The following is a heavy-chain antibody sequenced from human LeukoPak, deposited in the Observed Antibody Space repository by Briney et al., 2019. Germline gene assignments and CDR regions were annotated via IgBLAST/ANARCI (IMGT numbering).Heavy chain of an antibody. D-gene: IGHD6-19*01. Sequence: PGGSLRLSCAASGFTFSSYEMNWVRQAPGKGLEWVAVISYDGSNKYYADSVKGRFTISRDNSKNTLYLQMNSLRAEDTAVYYCAKGSYSSGWSFDYWGQGTLVTVSS. CDR2: ISYDGSNK. CDR1: GFTFSSYE. CDR3: AKGSYSSGWSFDY. J-gene: IGHJ4*02. V-gene: IGHV3-30*18.